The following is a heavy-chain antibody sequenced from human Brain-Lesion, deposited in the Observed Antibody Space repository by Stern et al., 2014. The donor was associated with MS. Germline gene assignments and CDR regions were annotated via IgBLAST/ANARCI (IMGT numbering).Heavy chain of an antibody. V-gene: IGHV4-39*01. Sequence: VHLVESGPGLVKPSETLSLTCTVAGGSVSSTSYAWAWIRQPPGKGLEWIGTLYYSGNTYYSPSLKSRLTISLDTSKNRFSLQVGSVTAADTAVYYCAGEEDIRYCSGGSCTGNWFDPWGQGTLVTVSS. CDR3: AGEEDIRYCSGGSCTGNWFDP. CDR1: GGSVSSTSYA. D-gene: IGHD2-15*01. CDR2: LYYSGNT. J-gene: IGHJ5*02.